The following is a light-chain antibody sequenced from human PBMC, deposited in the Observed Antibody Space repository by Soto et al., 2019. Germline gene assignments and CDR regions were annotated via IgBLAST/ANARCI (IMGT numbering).Light chain of an antibody. J-gene: IGKJ1*01. Sequence: EIVLTQSPGTLSLSPGERATLSCRASQSVSSSYLAWYQQKPGQAPRLLIYGASSRATGIPDRFSGSGSGTDFTLTISRLEPEDFAAYYCQQYGSSPPVTFGQGTKGQIK. CDR1: QSVSSSY. V-gene: IGKV3-20*01. CDR2: GAS. CDR3: QQYGSSPPVT.